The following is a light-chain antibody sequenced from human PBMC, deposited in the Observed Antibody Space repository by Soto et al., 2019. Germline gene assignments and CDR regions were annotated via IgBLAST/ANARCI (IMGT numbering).Light chain of an antibody. J-gene: IGLJ2*01. CDR1: SSDVGSYNL. V-gene: IGLV2-23*01. CDR3: CSYASSSTPFVV. CDR2: EGS. Sequence: QSALTQPASVSGSPGQSITISCTGTSSDVGSYNLVSWYQQHPGKAPKLMIYEGSKRPSGVSNRFSGSKSGNTASLTISGLQAEDEADYYCCSYASSSTPFVVFGGGTQVTVL.